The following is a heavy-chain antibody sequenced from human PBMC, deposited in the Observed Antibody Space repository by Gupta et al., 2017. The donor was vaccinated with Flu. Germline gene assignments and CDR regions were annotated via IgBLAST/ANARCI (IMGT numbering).Heavy chain of an antibody. CDR3: VREANCDSLCYHFDF. D-gene: IGHD2-21*02. CDR2: IEPEGIVT. CDR1: GFALSPFW. Sequence: EVQLVESGGGLFQPGGSLRLSCKASGFALSPFWMHWVRQVPGKGLVWVSRIEPEGIVTYADSVKGRLTVSRDNANNRLYLQINSLRVDDSAVYFCVREANCDSLCYHFDFWGRGTPVTVSS. V-gene: IGHV3-74*01. J-gene: IGHJ4*02.